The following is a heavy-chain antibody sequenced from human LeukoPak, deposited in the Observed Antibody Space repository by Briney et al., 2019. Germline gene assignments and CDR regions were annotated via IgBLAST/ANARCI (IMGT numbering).Heavy chain of an antibody. J-gene: IGHJ5*02. D-gene: IGHD4-11*01. CDR1: GYFISSGYY. Sequence: PSETLSLTCTVSGYFISSGYYWGWIRQPPGKGLEWVGSIYYNGDTYYNPSFKSRVSMSVDTSKNQISLILTSVTAADTAVYYCSREGYSCPNWFDTWGQGALVTVSS. V-gene: IGHV4-38-2*02. CDR2: IYYNGDT. CDR3: SREGYSCPNWFDT.